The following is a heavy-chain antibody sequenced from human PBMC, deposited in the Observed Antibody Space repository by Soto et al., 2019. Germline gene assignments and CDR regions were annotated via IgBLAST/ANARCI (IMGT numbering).Heavy chain of an antibody. CDR2: IYYSGST. J-gene: IGHJ4*02. Sequence: SETLSLTCSVSGGSISSFYWSWIRQPPGKGLEWIGYIYYSGSTNYNPSLKSRLIISIDTSKNQFSLKLSSVTAADTAVYYCARGYGQLAIWGQGTQVTVSS. V-gene: IGHV4-59*01. D-gene: IGHD6-6*01. CDR3: ARGYGQLAI. CDR1: GGSISSFY.